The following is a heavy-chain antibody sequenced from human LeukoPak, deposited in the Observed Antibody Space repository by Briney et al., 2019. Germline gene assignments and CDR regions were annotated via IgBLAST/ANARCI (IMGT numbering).Heavy chain of an antibody. CDR1: GFTFTSSA. D-gene: IGHD3-10*01. J-gene: IGHJ6*02. CDR3: AAEGGRYYGSGDMRYYYYYGMDV. V-gene: IGHV1-58*02. CDR2: IVVGSGNT. Sequence: GASVKVSCKASGFTFTSSAMQWVRQARGQRLEWIGWIVVGSGNTNYAQKFQERVTITRDMSTSTAYMELSSLRSEDTAVYYCAAEGGRYYGSGDMRYYYYYGMDVWGQGTTVTVSS.